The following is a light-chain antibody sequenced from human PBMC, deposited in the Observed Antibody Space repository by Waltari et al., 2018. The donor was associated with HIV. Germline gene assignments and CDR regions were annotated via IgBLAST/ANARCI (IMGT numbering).Light chain of an antibody. V-gene: IGKV4-1*01. CDR2: WAS. CDR1: QSVLYSSNNKNY. J-gene: IGKJ4*01. CDR3: QQYDSTPLT. Sequence: DIVMTQSPDSLAVSRGERATINCKSSQSVLYSSNNKNYLAWYQQRPGQAPKLLIYWASTRESGVPDRFSGSGSGTDFTLTISSLQAEDAAVYYCQQYDSTPLTFGGGTKVEI.